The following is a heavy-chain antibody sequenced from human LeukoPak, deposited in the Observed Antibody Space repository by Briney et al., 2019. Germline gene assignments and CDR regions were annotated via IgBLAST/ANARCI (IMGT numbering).Heavy chain of an antibody. J-gene: IGHJ3*02. V-gene: IGHV4-34*01. CDR1: GGSFSGYY. CDR3: ARDPVGAFDI. CDR2: INHSGST. D-gene: IGHD1-26*01. Sequence: SETLSLTCAVYGGSFSGYYWSWIRQPPGKGLEWIGEINHSGSTNYNPSLKSRVTISVDTSKNQFSLKLSSVTAADTAVYYCARDPVGAFDIWGQGTMVTVSS.